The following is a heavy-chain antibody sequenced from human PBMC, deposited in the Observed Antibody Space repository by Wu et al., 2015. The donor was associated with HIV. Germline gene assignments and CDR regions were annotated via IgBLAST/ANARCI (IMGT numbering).Heavy chain of an antibody. J-gene: IGHJ3*02. CDR1: GYTFKSYA. CDR3: VRGARGMPKGAFDI. D-gene: IGHD3-16*01. CDR2: VVPYNGKT. V-gene: IGHV1-18*01. Sequence: QVQLLQSGTEVKKPGASVRVSCQASGYTFKSYAITWLRQAPGQGLEWVGWVVPYNGKTQYAQRFEDRVTMTTDTSMNTAYLELNSLTSDDTAVYYCVRGARGMPKGAFDIWGQGTLVIVSS.